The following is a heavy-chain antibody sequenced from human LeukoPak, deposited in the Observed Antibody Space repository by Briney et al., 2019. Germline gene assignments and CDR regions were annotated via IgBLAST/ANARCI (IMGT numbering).Heavy chain of an antibody. CDR1: GFTFSSYG. J-gene: IGHJ4*02. CDR2: IWYDGSNK. CDR3: AKDQGIAAAGTLNY. Sequence: PGGSLRLSCAASGFTFSSYGMHWVRQAPGKGLEWVAVIWYDGSNKYYADSVKGRFTISRDNSKNTLYLQMNSLRAEDTAVYYCAKDQGIAAAGTLNYWGQGTLVTVSS. V-gene: IGHV3-33*06. D-gene: IGHD6-13*01.